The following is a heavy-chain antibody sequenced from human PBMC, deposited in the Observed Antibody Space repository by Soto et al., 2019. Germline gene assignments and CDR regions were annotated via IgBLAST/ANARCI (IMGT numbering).Heavy chain of an antibody. CDR3: AATPYYYYGLDV. Sequence: PSETLSLTCTVSGGSITTPGCSWSWIRQPPGKAPEGIGYVNHNTNAYPNPTLKSRVTIALDEAKNQLTLKMTSVTAADTGLYYCAATPYYYYGLDVWGQGTSVTVSS. D-gene: IGHD3-10*01. J-gene: IGHJ6*02. V-gene: IGHV4-61*05. CDR1: GGSITTPGCS. CDR2: VNHNTNA.